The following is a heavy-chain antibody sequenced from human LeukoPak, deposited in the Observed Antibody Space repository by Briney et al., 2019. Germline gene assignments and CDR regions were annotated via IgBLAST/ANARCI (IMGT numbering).Heavy chain of an antibody. CDR1: GYTFTGYC. V-gene: IGHV1-2*06. J-gene: IGHJ4*02. CDR2: INPNSGAT. D-gene: IGHD6-6*01. CDR3: AADNIAALY. Sequence: GASVKVSCKASGYTFTGYCIHWVRQAPGQGLEWMGRINPNSGATSYAQRFQGRVTMTRDTSISTAYMELTSLRSDDTAVYYCAADNIAALYWGQGTLVTVSS.